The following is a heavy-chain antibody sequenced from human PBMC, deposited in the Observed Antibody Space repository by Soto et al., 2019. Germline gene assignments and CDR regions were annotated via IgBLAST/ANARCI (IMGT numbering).Heavy chain of an antibody. CDR2: IWYDGRNT. D-gene: IGHD3-22*01. Sequence: GGSLRLSCAASGFTFSSYGMHWVRQAPGKGLEWVAVIWYDGRNTYYADSVKGRFTISRDNSRNTLYLQMNSLRAEDTAVYYCARTAYYYDSSGYYFGCWGQGTLVTVSS. CDR1: GFTFSSYG. V-gene: IGHV3-33*01. J-gene: IGHJ4*02. CDR3: ARTAYYYDSSGYYFGC.